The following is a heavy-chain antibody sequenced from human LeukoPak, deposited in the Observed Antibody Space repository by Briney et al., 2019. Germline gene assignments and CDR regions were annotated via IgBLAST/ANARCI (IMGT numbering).Heavy chain of an antibody. J-gene: IGHJ3*02. V-gene: IGHV1-8*03. Sequence: EASVKVSCKASGYTFTSYDINWVRQATGQGLEWMGWMNPNSGNTDYAQKFQGRVTITTDESTSTAYMELSSLRSEDTAVYYCAREGPGATDAFDIWGQGTMVTVSS. CDR1: GYTFTSYD. CDR3: AREGPGATDAFDI. D-gene: IGHD1-26*01. CDR2: MNPNSGNT.